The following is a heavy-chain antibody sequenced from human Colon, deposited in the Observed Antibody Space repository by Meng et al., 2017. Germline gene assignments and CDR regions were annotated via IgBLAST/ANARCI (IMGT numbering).Heavy chain of an antibody. J-gene: IGHJ4*02. CDR1: GFTFNDYA. Sequence: SLKISCAASGFTFNDYAMHWVRQAPGKGLEWVSGISWNSGRIAYADSVKGRFTISRDNAKNSQYLQMNSLRVEDTAIYYCAKDGSGGDLLSNFDHWGQGTLVTVSS. V-gene: IGHV3-9*01. CDR3: AKDGSGGDLLSNFDH. CDR2: ISWNSGRI. D-gene: IGHD1-26*01.